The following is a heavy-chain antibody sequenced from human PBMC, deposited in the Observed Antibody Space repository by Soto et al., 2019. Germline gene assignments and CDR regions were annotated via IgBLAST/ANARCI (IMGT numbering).Heavy chain of an antibody. V-gene: IGHV4-34*01. J-gene: IGHJ6*02. CDR3: ARGRNGGYCSGGSCHPRYGMDV. CDR1: GGPFSGSY. Sequence: SETRSLTRAVYGGPFSGSYRIGFRQPQGKGLEWIGEINHSGSTNYTPSLKSRVTISVDTSKNQFSLRLSSVTAADTAVYYCARGRNGGYCSGGSCHPRYGMDVWGQGTTVT. D-gene: IGHD2-15*01. CDR2: INHSGST.